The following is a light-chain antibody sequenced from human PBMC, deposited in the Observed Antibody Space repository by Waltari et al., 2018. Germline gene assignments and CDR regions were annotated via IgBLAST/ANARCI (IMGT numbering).Light chain of an antibody. Sequence: DIVMTQSPDSLAVSLGERATINCRSSQSVLDTSKNKNYVAWYQQKPGQPPKLLLYWSSIRESGVPDRFSGSESGTEFTLTVSSLQAEDVAVYYCQQYYNIPYTFGQGTTVEI. CDR1: QSVLDTSKNKNY. V-gene: IGKV4-1*01. CDR3: QQYYNIPYT. J-gene: IGKJ2*01. CDR2: WSS.